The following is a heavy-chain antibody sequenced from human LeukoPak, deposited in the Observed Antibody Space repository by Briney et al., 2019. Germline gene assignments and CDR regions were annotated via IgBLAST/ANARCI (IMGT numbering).Heavy chain of an antibody. V-gene: IGHV1-18*01. CDR3: ARESTSWSFEY. CDR1: GYTFSRYG. CDR2: ISVYNGNT. D-gene: IGHD6-13*01. Sequence: ASVKVSCKASGYTFSRYGINWVRQAPGQGLEWTGWISVYNGNTDYSQRLQGRITMTADTSTSTAFMELTSLRSDDTAVYFCARESTSWSFEYWGQGTLVTVS. J-gene: IGHJ4*02.